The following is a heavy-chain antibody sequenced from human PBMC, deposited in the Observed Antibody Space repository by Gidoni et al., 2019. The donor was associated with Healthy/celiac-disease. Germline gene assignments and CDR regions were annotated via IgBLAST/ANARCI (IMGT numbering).Heavy chain of an antibody. V-gene: IGHV3-23*01. J-gene: IGHJ4*02. D-gene: IGHD7-27*01. CDR3: AKEGVWGPDWYYFDY. Sequence: TISRDNSKNTLYLQMNSLRAEDTAVYYCAKEGVWGPDWYYFDYWGQGTLVTVSS.